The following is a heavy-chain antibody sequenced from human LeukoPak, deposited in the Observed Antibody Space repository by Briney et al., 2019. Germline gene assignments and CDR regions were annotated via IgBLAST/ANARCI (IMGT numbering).Heavy chain of an antibody. J-gene: IGHJ3*02. CDR2: IYPGDSDT. CDR1: GYSFTTYW. Sequence: GESLKISRKGSGYSFTTYWIGWVRQMPGKGLEWMGIIYPGDSDTRYSPSFQGQVTISADKSISTAYLQWSSLKASDTAMYYCARRGYCSGGSCYSNAFDIWGQGTVVTVSS. CDR3: ARRGYCSGGSCYSNAFDI. V-gene: IGHV5-51*01. D-gene: IGHD2-15*01.